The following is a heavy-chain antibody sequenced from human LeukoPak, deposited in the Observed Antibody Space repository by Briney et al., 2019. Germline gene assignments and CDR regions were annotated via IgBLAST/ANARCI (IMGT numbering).Heavy chain of an antibody. J-gene: IGHJ4*02. CDR3: AKGGYSGSYRGPFDY. D-gene: IGHD1-26*01. CDR1: GFTFSSYG. V-gene: IGHV3-30*18. Sequence: GGSLRLSCAASGFTFSSYGMHWVRQAPGKGLEWVAVISYDGSNKYYADSVKGRFTISRDNSKNTLYLQMNSLRAEDTAVYYCAKGGYSGSYRGPFDYWGQGTLVTVSS. CDR2: ISYDGSNK.